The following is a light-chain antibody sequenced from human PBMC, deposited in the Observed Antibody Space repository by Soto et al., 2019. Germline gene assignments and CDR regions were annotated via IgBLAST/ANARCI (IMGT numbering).Light chain of an antibody. V-gene: IGLV1-44*01. Sequence: QSVLTQPPSASGTPGQRVIFSCSGSNSNVGNNAVNWYQQLPGTAPKLLIYSNSQRPSGVPDRFSGSKSGTSASLSISGLQSGDEADYYCATWDDSLKGYVFGTGTKLPVL. CDR1: NSNVGNNA. CDR3: ATWDDSLKGYV. CDR2: SNS. J-gene: IGLJ1*01.